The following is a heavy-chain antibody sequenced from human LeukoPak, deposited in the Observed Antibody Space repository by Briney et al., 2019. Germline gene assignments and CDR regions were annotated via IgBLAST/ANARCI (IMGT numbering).Heavy chain of an antibody. CDR2: IYHSGST. Sequence: SQTLSLTCGVSGVSISSGGYYWSWIRQPPGKGLEWIGYIYHSGSTYYNPSLKSRVTISVDRSKNQFSLKLSSVTAADTAVYYCARVSSRYDYVWGTYRYIDSWGQGTLVTVSS. V-gene: IGHV4-30-2*01. J-gene: IGHJ4*02. D-gene: IGHD3-16*02. CDR3: ARVSSRYDYVWGTYRYIDS. CDR1: GVSISSGGYY.